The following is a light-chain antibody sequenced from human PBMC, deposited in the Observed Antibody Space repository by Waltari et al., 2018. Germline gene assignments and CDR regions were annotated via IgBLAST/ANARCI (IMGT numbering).Light chain of an antibody. J-gene: IGKJ1*01. CDR1: QDIYTY. CDR2: AAS. V-gene: IGKV1-9*01. Sequence: IQLTQSPSALSASVGDRVTITCRATQDIYTYLAWYQQEPGQAPNPLIYAASTLQSGVPSRFSGSGSGTDFTLTISSLQPEDFATYYCQQFNSYPRTFGQGTKVEIK. CDR3: QQFNSYPRT.